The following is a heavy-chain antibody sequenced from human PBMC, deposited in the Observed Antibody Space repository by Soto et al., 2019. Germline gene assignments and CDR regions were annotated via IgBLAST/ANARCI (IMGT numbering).Heavy chain of an antibody. CDR2: IYHSGST. V-gene: IGHV4-4*02. CDR3: ASLPAGDIVVVPAAIRDFDY. CDR1: GGSISSSNW. D-gene: IGHD2-2*02. Sequence: SETLSLTCAVSGGSISSSNWWSWVRQPPGKGVEWIGEIYHSGSTNYNPSLKSRVTISVDKSKNQFSLKLSSVTAADTAVYYCASLPAGDIVVVPAAIRDFDYWGQGTLVTVSS. J-gene: IGHJ4*02.